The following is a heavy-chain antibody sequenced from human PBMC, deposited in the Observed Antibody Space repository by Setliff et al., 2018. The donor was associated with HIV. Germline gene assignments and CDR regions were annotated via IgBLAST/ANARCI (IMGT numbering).Heavy chain of an antibody. J-gene: IGHJ1*01. V-gene: IGHV3-30*04. CDR1: GFTFSSYA. CDR3: AREETNRGELHD. D-gene: IGHD1-7*01. Sequence: RLSCAASGFTFSSYAMQWVRQAPGKGLEWVAVVSPDGKTRFYAESVKGRFTISRDNSKNTVSLQMDSLRVEDTAVYYCAREETNRGELHDWGQGTLVTVSS. CDR2: VSPDGKTR.